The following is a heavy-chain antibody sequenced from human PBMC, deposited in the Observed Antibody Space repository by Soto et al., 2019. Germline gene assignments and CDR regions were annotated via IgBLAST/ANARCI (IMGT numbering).Heavy chain of an antibody. V-gene: IGHV4-59*01. CDR1: GGSISSYY. CDR3: ARDSIWLGELLGRFGYYYCGMSV. D-gene: IGHD3-10*01. J-gene: IGHJ6*04. Sequence: SETLSLTCTVSGGSISSYYWSWIRQPPGKGLEWIGYIYYSGSTNYNPSLKSRVTISVDTSKNQFSLKLSSVTAADTAVYYCARDSIWLGELLGRFGYYYCGMSVWGRGTRVTVCS. CDR2: IYYSGST.